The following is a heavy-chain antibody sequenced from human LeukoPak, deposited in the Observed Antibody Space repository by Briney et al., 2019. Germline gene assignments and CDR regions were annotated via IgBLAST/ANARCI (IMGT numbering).Heavy chain of an antibody. D-gene: IGHD3-22*01. J-gene: IGHJ4*02. V-gene: IGHV3-30*18. Sequence: GGSLRLSCAASGFTFSQYWMSWVRQAPGKGLEWVAVMSYDGSNRYYADSVKGRFTISRDNSKNTLYLLMNSLRAEDTAVYYCAKGYSSTYDSPTTIDYWGQGTLVTVSS. CDR1: GFTFSQYW. CDR2: MSYDGSNR. CDR3: AKGYSSTYDSPTTIDY.